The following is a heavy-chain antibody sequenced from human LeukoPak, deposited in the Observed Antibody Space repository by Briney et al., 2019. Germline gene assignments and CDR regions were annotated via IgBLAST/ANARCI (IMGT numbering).Heavy chain of an antibody. CDR2: INPNSGGT. CDR1: GYTFTGYY. CDR3: ARGGVSLYCYYYMDV. Sequence: RGASVKVSCKASGYTFTGYYMHWVRQAPGQGLEWMGWINPNSGGTNYAQKFQGRVTMTRDTSISTAYMELSRLRSDDTAVYYCARGGVSLYCYYYMDVWGKGTTVTVSS. J-gene: IGHJ6*03. D-gene: IGHD2-8*02. V-gene: IGHV1-2*02.